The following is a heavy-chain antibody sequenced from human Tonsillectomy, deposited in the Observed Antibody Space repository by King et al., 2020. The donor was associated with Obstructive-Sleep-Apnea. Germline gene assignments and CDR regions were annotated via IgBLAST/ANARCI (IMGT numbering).Heavy chain of an antibody. Sequence: VQLQQWGAGLLKPSETLSLTCAVYGGSFSGYYWSWIRQPPGKGLEWIVEINHSGSTNYNPSLKSRVTISVDTSKNQFSLKLSSVTAADTAVYYCARSVSVYDSSGYYSTLGAFDIWGQGTMVTVSS. CDR2: INHSGST. D-gene: IGHD3-22*01. CDR3: ARSVSVYDSSGYYSTLGAFDI. CDR1: GGSFSGYY. V-gene: IGHV4-34*01. J-gene: IGHJ3*02.